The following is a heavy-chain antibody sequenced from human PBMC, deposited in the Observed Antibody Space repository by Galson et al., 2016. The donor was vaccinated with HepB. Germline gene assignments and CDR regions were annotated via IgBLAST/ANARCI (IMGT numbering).Heavy chain of an antibody. CDR3: AKGALAA. D-gene: IGHD2-21*01. CDR2: LSWNSNYK. CDR1: GFTFEDHA. V-gene: IGHV3-9*01. J-gene: IGHJ5*02. Sequence: SLRLSCAGSGFTFEDHAMHWVRQVPGKGLEWFSGLSWNSNYKGYADSVKGRFSISRDNAKNSLYLQMNNLRPEDTALYYCAKGALAAWGQGTLVTVSS.